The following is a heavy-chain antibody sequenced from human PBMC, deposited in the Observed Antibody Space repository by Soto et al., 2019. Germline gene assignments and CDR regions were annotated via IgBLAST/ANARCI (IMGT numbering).Heavy chain of an antibody. Sequence: QVHLVQSGAEVKKPGASVKVSCKGSGYTFTSYGITWVRQAPGQGLEWMGWISAHNGNTDYAQKLQGRVTVTRDTSTSTAYMELRTVRSDDKAVDYCARGRYGDYWGQGALVTVSS. D-gene: IGHD1-1*01. J-gene: IGHJ4*02. CDR1: GYTFTSYG. CDR2: ISAHNGNT. CDR3: ARGRYGDY. V-gene: IGHV1-18*01.